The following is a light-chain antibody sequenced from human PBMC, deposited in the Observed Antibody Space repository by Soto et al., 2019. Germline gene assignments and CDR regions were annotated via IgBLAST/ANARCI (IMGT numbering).Light chain of an antibody. CDR1: QSVSIN. J-gene: IGKJ5*01. CDR3: QQRYNWPIT. Sequence: EIVMTQSPATLSVSPGERATLSCRASQSVSINLAWYQQKPGQAPRLLIYGASTRATGIPARFSGSGSGTEFTLTISSLEPEDFSVYYCQQRYNWPITFGQGTRLEIK. CDR2: GAS. V-gene: IGKV3-15*01.